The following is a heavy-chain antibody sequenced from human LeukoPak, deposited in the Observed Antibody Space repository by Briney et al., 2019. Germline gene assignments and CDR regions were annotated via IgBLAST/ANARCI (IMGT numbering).Heavy chain of an antibody. CDR2: ISSSGSTI. CDR1: GFTFSDYY. Sequence: GGSLRLSCAASGFTFSDYYMSWIRQAPGKGLEWVSYISSSGSTIYYADSVKGRFTISRDNAKNSLYLQMNSLRAEDTAVYYCARDTRYYDILTGPKTYYYDSSGYYYVVWGQGTLVTVSS. V-gene: IGHV3-11*01. CDR3: ARDTRYYDILTGPKTYYYDSSGYYYVV. J-gene: IGHJ4*02. D-gene: IGHD3-22*01.